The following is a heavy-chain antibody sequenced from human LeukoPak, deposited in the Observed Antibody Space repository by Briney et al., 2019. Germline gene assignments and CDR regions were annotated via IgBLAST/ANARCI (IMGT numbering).Heavy chain of an antibody. J-gene: IGHJ4*02. CDR1: GFTFSSYG. Sequence: GGSLRLSCAASGFTFSSYGMDWVRQAPGRGLEWVAVISDDGTNKYYADSVKGRFTISRDNSKNTLYLQMNSLRAEDTAAYYCANDTITFGGVIVTYFDYWGRGTLVTVSS. V-gene: IGHV3-30*18. CDR3: ANDTITFGGVIVTYFDY. D-gene: IGHD3-16*02. CDR2: ISDDGTNK.